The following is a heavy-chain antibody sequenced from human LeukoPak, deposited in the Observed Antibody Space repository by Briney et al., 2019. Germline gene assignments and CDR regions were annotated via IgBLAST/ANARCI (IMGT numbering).Heavy chain of an antibody. CDR3: AKGTYSSGKDAFDY. Sequence: GGSLRLSCAASGFTFDDYAMHWVRQPPAKGLEWVSGISWNSGSIGYADYVKGRFTISRDNAKNSLYLQMNSLSAEDTALYYCAKGTYSSGKDAFDYWGQGTLVTVSS. J-gene: IGHJ4*02. D-gene: IGHD6-19*01. V-gene: IGHV3-9*01. CDR2: ISWNSGSI. CDR1: GFTFDDYA.